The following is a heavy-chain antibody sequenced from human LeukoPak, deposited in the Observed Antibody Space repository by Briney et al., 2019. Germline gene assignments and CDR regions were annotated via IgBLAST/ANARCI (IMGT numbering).Heavy chain of an antibody. V-gene: IGHV3-33*01. D-gene: IGHD6-19*01. CDR3: ATGNKQWLVRYYYYGMDV. Sequence: GGSLRLSCAASGFTFSSYGMHGVRQAPGKGLEGVAVIWYDGSNKYYADSVKGRFTISRDNSKNTLYLQMNSLRAEDTAVYYCATGNKQWLVRYYYYGMDVWGQGTTVTISS. CDR2: IWYDGSNK. CDR1: GFTFSSYG. J-gene: IGHJ6*02.